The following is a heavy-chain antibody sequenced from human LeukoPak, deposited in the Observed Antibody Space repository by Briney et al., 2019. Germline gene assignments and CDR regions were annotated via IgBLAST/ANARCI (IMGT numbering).Heavy chain of an antibody. D-gene: IGHD1-1*01. J-gene: IGHJ6*03. V-gene: IGHV1-69*05. CDR1: GGTFSSYA. Sequence: ASVKVSCKASGGTFSSYAISWVRQAPGQGLEWMGGIIPIFGTANYAQKFQGRVTITTDESTSTAYMELSSLRSEDTAVYYCAREWHDQTYYYYYMDDWGKGTTVTVSS. CDR3: AREWHDQTYYYYYMDD. CDR2: IIPIFGTA.